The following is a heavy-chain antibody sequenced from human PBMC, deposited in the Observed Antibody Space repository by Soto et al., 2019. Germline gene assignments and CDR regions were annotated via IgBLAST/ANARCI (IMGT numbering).Heavy chain of an antibody. J-gene: IGHJ4*02. Sequence: ASVKVSCKASGYTFTGYYIHWVRHTPGQGLEWMGWINPNNGGTNYVQKFQGRVTMTRDTSISTAYMELRRLTSDDTAVYYCARDLPIVGTTTWDYWGQGTLVTVSS. D-gene: IGHD1-26*01. CDR1: GYTFTGYY. CDR2: INPNNGGT. V-gene: IGHV1-2*02. CDR3: ARDLPIVGTTTWDY.